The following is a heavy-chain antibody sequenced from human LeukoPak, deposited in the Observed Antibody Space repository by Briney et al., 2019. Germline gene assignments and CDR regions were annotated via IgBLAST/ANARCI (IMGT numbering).Heavy chain of an antibody. V-gene: IGHV3-15*01. Sequence: GGSLRLSCAASGFSFSDAWMYWVRQAPGKGLEWVGRIKSKTDGGTTDYAASVKGRFTISRDDSKNTLYLQVNSLKTEDTAVYYCTASMEVSAYFDYWGLGTLVTVSS. CDR3: TASMEVSAYFDY. J-gene: IGHJ4*02. CDR1: GFSFSDAW. CDR2: IKSKTDGGTT. D-gene: IGHD2-15*01.